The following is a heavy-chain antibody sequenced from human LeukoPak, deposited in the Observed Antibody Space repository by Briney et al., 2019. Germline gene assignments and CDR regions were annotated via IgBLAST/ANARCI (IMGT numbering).Heavy chain of an antibody. V-gene: IGHV4-4*07. D-gene: IGHD1-26*01. CDR3: ARRDSGSYSDYFDY. CDR1: GGSISSYY. CDR2: IYISGST. J-gene: IGHJ4*02. Sequence: QTSETLSLTCTVSGGSISSYYWSWIRQPAGKGLEWIGRIYISGSTNYNPSLKSRVTMSVDTSKNQFSLKLSSVTAADTAVYYCARRDSGSYSDYFDYWGQGTLVTVSS.